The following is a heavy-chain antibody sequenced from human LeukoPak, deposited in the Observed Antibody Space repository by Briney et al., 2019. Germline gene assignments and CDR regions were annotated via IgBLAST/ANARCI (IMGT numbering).Heavy chain of an antibody. CDR1: GVSISIYY. CDR2: IYTSGST. Sequence: SETLSLTCPVSGVSISIYYWSWIRPPAGKGLEWIGRIYTSGSTKYNPSLKSRVTMSVVQSQKQFSLKLSSVTAADTAVYYCARLLRAYCGGDCYPIPWGQGTMVTVSS. V-gene: IGHV4-4*07. J-gene: IGHJ3*01. D-gene: IGHD2-21*02. CDR3: ARLLRAYCGGDCYPIP.